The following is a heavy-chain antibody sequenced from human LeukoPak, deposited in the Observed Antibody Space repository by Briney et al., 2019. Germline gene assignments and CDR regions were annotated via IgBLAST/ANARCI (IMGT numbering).Heavy chain of an antibody. V-gene: IGHV1-2*02. D-gene: IGHD3-22*01. CDR3: APYDSSGPRAFDI. Sequence: ASVKVSCKASGGTFSSYAISWVRQAPGQGLEWMGWINPNSGGTNYAQKFQGRVTMTRDTSISTACMELSRLRSDDTAVYYCAPYDSSGPRAFDIWGQGTMVTVSS. CDR2: INPNSGGT. J-gene: IGHJ3*02. CDR1: GGTFSSYA.